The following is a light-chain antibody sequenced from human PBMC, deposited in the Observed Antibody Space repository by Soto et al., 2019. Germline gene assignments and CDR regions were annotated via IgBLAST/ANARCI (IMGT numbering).Light chain of an antibody. CDR3: SSYTSTSTV. J-gene: IGLJ2*01. V-gene: IGLV2-14*01. CDR1: SNDIGSYNY. Sequence: QSALTQPASVSGSPGQSISISCTGTSNDIGSYNYVSWYQQYPGKAPKLMIYEVNNRLSGVSNRFSGSKSGNTASLTISGLQAEDEAYYYCSSYTSTSTVFGGGTKVTVL. CDR2: EVN.